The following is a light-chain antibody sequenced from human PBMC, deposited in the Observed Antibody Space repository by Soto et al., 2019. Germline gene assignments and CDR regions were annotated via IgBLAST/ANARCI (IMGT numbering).Light chain of an antibody. CDR3: QQYDTSPRT. V-gene: IGKV3-20*01. Sequence: EIVLTQSPGTLSLPPGERATLSCRASQTVNSIYLAWYQQKPGQAPRLIIYGTSNRATGVPDRFSGSGSGTDFTLTISRLEPEDFAVYYCQQYDTSPRTFGQGTKV. CDR1: QTVNSIY. J-gene: IGKJ1*01. CDR2: GTS.